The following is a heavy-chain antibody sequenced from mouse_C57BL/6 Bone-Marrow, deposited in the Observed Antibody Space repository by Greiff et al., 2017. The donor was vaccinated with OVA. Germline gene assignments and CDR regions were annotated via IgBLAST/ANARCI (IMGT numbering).Heavy chain of an antibody. D-gene: IGHD3-2*02. CDR2: IYPRSGNT. Sequence: QVQLQQSGAELARPGASVKLSCKASGYTFTSYGISWVKQRTGQGLEWIGEIYPRSGNTYYNEKFKGKATLTADKSSSTAYRWLRSLTSEDSAVYFCARRVQLRPLAYGGQGTLVTVSA. J-gene: IGHJ3*01. CDR3: ARRVQLRPLAY. CDR1: GYTFTSYG. V-gene: IGHV1-81*01.